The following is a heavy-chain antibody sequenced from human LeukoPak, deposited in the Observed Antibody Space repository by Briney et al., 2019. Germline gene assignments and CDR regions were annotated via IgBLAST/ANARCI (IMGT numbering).Heavy chain of an antibody. CDR2: VCIAGDT. D-gene: IGHD1-26*01. J-gene: IGHJ4*02. V-gene: IGHV3-13*01. CDR1: GFTLSNHA. CDR3: ARQMTPHGNFDY. Sequence: GGSLRLSCAASGFTLSNHAMHWVRRATGKGLEWVSAVCIAGDTFYPGSVKGRFTISRENAKNSLYLQMNSLRAEDTAVYYCARQMTPHGNFDYWGQGTLVTVSS.